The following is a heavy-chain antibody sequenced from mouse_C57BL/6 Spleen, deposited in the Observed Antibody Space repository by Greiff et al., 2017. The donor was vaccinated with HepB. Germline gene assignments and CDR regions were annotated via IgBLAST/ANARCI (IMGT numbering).Heavy chain of an antibody. D-gene: IGHD1-1*01. J-gene: IGHJ2*01. V-gene: IGHV1-80*01. CDR3: AREYYGSSYLFDY. CDR1: GYAFSSYW. Sequence: VQLQQSEAELVKPGASVKISCKASGYAFSSYWMNWVKQRPGKGLEWIGQIYPGDGDTNYNGKFKGKATLTADKSSSTAYMQLSSLTSEDSAVYFCAREYYGSSYLFDYWGQGTTLTVSS. CDR2: IYPGDGDT.